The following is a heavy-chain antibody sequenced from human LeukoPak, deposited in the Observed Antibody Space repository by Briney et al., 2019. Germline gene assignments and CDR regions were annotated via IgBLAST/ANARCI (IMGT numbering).Heavy chain of an antibody. CDR1: GFTFSSYS. CDR3: ATLLSGSVSPVPADY. CDR2: ISSSSSTI. D-gene: IGHD3-10*01. J-gene: IGHJ4*02. Sequence: PGGSLRLSCAASGFTFSSYSMNWVRQAPGKGLEWVSYISSSSSTIYYADSVKGRFTISRDNAKNSLFLQMNTLRAEDTAVYYCATLLSGSVSPVPADYWGQGTLVTVSS. V-gene: IGHV3-48*04.